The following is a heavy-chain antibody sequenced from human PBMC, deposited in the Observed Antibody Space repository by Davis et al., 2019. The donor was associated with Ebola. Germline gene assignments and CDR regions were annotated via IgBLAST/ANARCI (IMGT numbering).Heavy chain of an antibody. CDR3: ARSRTAYYYYGMDV. D-gene: IGHD1-14*01. Sequence: SETLSLTCAVYGGSFSGYYWSWIRQPPGKGLEWIEEINHSGSTNYNPSLKSRVTISVDTSKNQFSLKLSSVTAADTAVYYYARSRTAYYYYGMDVWGQGTTVTVSS. CDR1: GGSFSGYY. J-gene: IGHJ6*02. V-gene: IGHV4-34*01. CDR2: INHSGST.